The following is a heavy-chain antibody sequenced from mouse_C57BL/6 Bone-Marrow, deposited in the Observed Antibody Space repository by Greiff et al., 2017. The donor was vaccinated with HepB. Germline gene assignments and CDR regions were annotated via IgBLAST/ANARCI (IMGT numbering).Heavy chain of an antibody. J-gene: IGHJ2*01. D-gene: IGHD2-4*01. CDR2: IHPNSGST. V-gene: IGHV1-64*01. CDR3: TRRGIYDYALYY. Sequence: QVQLQQPGAELVKPGASVKLSCKASGYTFTSYWMHWVKQRPGQSLEWIGMIHPNSGSTNYNGKFKSKATLTVDKSSSTAYMQLSSLTSEDSAVYYCTRRGIYDYALYYWGQGTTLTVSS. CDR1: GYTFTSYW.